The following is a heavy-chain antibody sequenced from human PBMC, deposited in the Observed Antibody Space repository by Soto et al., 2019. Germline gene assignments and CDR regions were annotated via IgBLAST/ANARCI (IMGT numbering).Heavy chain of an antibody. D-gene: IGHD1-1*01. CDR1: GGSISSYY. Sequence: KQSQTLSLTCTVSGGSISSYYWSWIRQPPGKGLEWIGYIYYSGSTNYNPSLKSRVTISVDTSKNQFSLKLSSVTAADTAVYYCARAGRPPTGTTHYYYYMDVWGKGTTVTVSS. CDR2: IYYSGST. CDR3: ARAGRPPTGTTHYYYYMDV. V-gene: IGHV4-59*01. J-gene: IGHJ6*03.